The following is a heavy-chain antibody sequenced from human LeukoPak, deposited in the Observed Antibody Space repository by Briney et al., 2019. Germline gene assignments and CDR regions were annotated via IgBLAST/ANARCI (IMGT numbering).Heavy chain of an antibody. D-gene: IGHD3-16*01. J-gene: IGHJ5*02. V-gene: IGHV1-2*02. CDR2: INPNSGVT. CDR1: GYTFTDYY. CDR3: ARHPRRGGFDP. Sequence: ASVKVSCKASGYTFTDYYLHWLRQAPGHGLEWMGWINPNSGVTNYAQNLQGRVTMTRDTSISTAYMEVNRLRSDDTAVYYCARHPRRGGFDPWGQGTLVTVSS.